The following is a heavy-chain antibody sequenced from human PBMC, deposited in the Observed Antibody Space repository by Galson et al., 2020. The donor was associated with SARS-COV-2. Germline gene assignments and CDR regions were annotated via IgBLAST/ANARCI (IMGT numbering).Heavy chain of an antibody. J-gene: IGHJ4*02. CDR2: VRNKVRGHTT. D-gene: IGHD1-26*01. CDR3: ARSPVGTMSFVS. Sequence: GESLKISCEASGFTFSDDAMDWVRQAPGKGLEWVGRVRNKVRGHTTEYAGSVKGRFSVSRDDSKSLLYLQMNSLTTEDTAVYYCARSPVGTMSFVSWGQGTLVTVSS. CDR1: GFTFSDDA. V-gene: IGHV3-72*01.